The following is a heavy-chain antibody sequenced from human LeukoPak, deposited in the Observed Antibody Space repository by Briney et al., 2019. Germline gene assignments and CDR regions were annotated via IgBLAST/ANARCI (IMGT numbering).Heavy chain of an antibody. CDR3: AREVYDSSGHRKFDS. CDR2: IYNSGNT. Sequence: SETLSLTCTVSGGSINSGSHYWSWIRQHPGKGLEWIGYIYNSGNTYYNPSLQSRGDISLDTSKKQFSLKLSSVTAADTAVYYCAREVYDSSGHRKFDSWGQGTLVTVSS. V-gene: IGHV4-31*03. D-gene: IGHD3-22*01. CDR1: GGSINSGSHY. J-gene: IGHJ4*02.